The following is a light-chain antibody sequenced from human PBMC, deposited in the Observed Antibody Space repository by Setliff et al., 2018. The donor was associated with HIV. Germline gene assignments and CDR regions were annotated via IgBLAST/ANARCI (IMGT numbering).Light chain of an antibody. V-gene: IGLV2-8*01. CDR3: YSYAGNNFYV. CDR1: SSDVGPYKL. J-gene: IGLJ1*01. Sequence: QSVLTQPASVSGSPGQSVTISCTGISSDVGPYKLVSWYQQHPGKAPKLIIYEVTKRPSGVPDRFSGSKSDNTASLTVSGLQTEDEADYYCYSYAGNNFYVFGSGTKVTVL. CDR2: EVT.